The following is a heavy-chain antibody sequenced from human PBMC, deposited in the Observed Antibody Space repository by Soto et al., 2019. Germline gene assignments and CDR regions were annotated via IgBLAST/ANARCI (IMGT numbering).Heavy chain of an antibody. CDR3: VSEYRSSSSWFDP. J-gene: IGHJ5*02. CDR2: IYYSGST. Sequence: PSETLSLTCTVSGGSISSGGYYWSWIRQHPGKGLEWIGYIYYSGSTYYNPPLKSRVTISVETSKNQFSLKLSSVTAADTAVYYCVSEYRSSSSWFDPWGQAILVTVS. CDR1: GGSISSGGYY. D-gene: IGHD6-6*01. V-gene: IGHV4-31*03.